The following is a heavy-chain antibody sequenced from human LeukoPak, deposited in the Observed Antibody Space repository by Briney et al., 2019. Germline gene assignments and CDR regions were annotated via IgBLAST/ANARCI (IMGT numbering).Heavy chain of an antibody. CDR2: INRDGGLT. CDR1: GFTFSENW. V-gene: IGHV3-74*01. D-gene: IGHD6-13*01. Sequence: GGSVRLSCVASGFTFSENWMRWVRHAPGKGLAWVSHINRDGGLTNYADSVKGRFTISRDNARNTVYLQMSGLRVEDTAIYFCAREEHRLAEAGTSAFDLGGQGTVVTVSP. CDR3: AREEHRLAEAGTSAFDL. J-gene: IGHJ3*01.